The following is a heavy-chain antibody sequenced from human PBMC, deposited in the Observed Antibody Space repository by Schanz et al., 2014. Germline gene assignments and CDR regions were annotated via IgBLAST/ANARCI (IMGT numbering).Heavy chain of an antibody. CDR3: VRELSGGTFDY. Sequence: QVQLVQSGAELKNPGASVKVSCKASGYSFSAYYIHWMRQAPGQGLEWLGRFTHISQKFQGRVTMTRDTSSTTAYMELSSLRSDGTAVYYCVRELSGGTFDYWGQGALVTVSS. J-gene: IGHJ4*02. V-gene: IGHV1-2*06. CDR2: FT. CDR1: GYSFSAYY.